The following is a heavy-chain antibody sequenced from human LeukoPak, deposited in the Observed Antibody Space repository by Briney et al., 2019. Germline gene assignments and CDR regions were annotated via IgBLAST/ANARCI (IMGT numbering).Heavy chain of an antibody. CDR2: IWYDGSNK. Sequence: GGSQTLSSAASGYTFSSYGKHFARHAPGKGLEWVAAIWYDGSNKYYAESVKGRLTISRDNSKNKLYLQMNSRRAEGTAVYYCARDILTGYLLFVNWGEAT. V-gene: IGHV3-33*01. D-gene: IGHD3-9*01. CDR1: GYTFSSYG. J-gene: IGHJ4*02. CDR3: ARDILTGYLLFVN.